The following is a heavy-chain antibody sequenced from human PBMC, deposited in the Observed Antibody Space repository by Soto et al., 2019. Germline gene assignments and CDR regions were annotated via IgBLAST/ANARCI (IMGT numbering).Heavy chain of an antibody. J-gene: IGHJ3*01. CDR1: GFTFSYYW. D-gene: IGHD3-16*01. CDR3: PIGDRMAFDL. CDR2: IHSDGSST. V-gene: IGHV3-74*01. Sequence: EVQLLESGGGLVQPGESLRLSCAASGFTFSYYWMHWVRQAPGMGLVWVSRIHSDGSSTTYAASVKGRFTISRDNASTTLYLQINSLRPEDTAVYYSPIGDRMAFDLWGQGTLLTLSS.